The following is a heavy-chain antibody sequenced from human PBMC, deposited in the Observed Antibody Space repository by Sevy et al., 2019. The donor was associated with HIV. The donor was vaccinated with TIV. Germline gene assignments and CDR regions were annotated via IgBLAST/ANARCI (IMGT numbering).Heavy chain of an antibody. CDR1: GFTFSVSG. CDR2: IWDDGHNK. V-gene: IGHV3-33*06. CDR3: AKDQGGGQNYAITDLCDI. Sequence: GGSLRLSCAASGFTFSVSGMHWVRQAPGKGLEWLAVIWDDGHNKYYADSVKGRFTISRDNSKNTLFLQMNSLRVEDTAMYYCAKDQGGGQNYAITDLCDICGQGTMVTVSS. D-gene: IGHD2-2*01. J-gene: IGHJ3*02.